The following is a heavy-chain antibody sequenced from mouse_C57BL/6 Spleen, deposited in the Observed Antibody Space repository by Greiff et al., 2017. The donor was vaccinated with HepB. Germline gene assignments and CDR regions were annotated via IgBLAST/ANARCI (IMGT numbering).Heavy chain of an antibody. D-gene: IGHD1-1*01. CDR1: GYTFTSYW. Sequence: QVQLQQSGAELVRPGSSVKLSCKASGYTFTSYWMHWVKQRPIQGLEWIGNIDPSDSETHYNQKFKDKATLTVDKSSSTAYMQLSSLTSEDSAVYYWARDYYGSSGFADWGQGTLVTVSA. CDR3: ARDYYGSSGFAD. J-gene: IGHJ3*01. V-gene: IGHV1-52*01. CDR2: IDPSDSET.